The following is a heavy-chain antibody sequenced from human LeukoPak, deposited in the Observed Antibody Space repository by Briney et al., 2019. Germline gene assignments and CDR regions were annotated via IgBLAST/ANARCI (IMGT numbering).Heavy chain of an antibody. J-gene: IGHJ4*02. CDR3: ASGGRGYYDSSGYSPGY. CDR1: GFTFSSYS. V-gene: IGHV3-21*01. D-gene: IGHD3-22*01. CDR2: ISSSSYI. Sequence: GGSLRLSCAASGFTFSSYSMNWVRQAPGKGLEWVSSISSSSYIYYADSVKGRFTISRDNAKNSLYLQMNSLRAEDTAVYYCASGGRGYYDSSGYSPGYWGQGTLVTVSS.